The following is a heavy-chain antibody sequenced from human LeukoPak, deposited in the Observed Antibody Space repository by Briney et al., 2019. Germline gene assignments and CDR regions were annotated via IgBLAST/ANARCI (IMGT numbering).Heavy chain of an antibody. D-gene: IGHD6-13*01. V-gene: IGHV1-18*01. CDR2: ISAYNGNT. Sequence: GASVKVSCKASGYTFTSYGISWVRQAPGQGLEWMGWISAYNGNTNYAQRLQGRVTMTTDTSTSTAYMELRSLRSDGTAVYYCARDRGSSWRSYYFDYWGQGTLVTVSS. J-gene: IGHJ4*02. CDR3: ARDRGSSWRSYYFDY. CDR1: GYTFTSYG.